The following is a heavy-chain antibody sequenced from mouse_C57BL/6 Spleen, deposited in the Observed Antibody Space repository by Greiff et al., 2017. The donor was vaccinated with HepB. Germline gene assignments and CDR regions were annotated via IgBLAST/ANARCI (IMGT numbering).Heavy chain of an antibody. V-gene: IGHV5-9-1*02. Sequence: EVKVEESGEGLVKPGGSLKLSCAASGFTFSSYAMSWVRQTPEKRLEWVAYISSGGDYIYYADTVKGRFTISRDNARNTLYLQMSSLKSEDTAMYYCTRERVRYGYPFYAMDYWGQGTSVTVSS. J-gene: IGHJ4*01. CDR1: GFTFSSYA. D-gene: IGHD2-2*01. CDR2: ISSGGDYI. CDR3: TRERVRYGYPFYAMDY.